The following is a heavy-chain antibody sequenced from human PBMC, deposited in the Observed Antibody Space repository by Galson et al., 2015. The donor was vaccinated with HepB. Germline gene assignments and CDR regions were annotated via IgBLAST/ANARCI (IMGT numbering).Heavy chain of an antibody. D-gene: IGHD2-15*01. CDR3: SKGIGGYCTGGNCPSASMDV. CDR1: GFTFSSYA. V-gene: IGHV3-23*01. CDR2: ISGSGGST. J-gene: IGHJ6*02. Sequence: SLRLSCATSGFTFSSYALTWVRQAPGKGLEWVSGISGSGGSTYYADSVKGRFTISRDNSKNTLYLQMSSLRVEDTAVYYCSKGIGGYCTGGNCPSASMDVWGQGTTATVSS.